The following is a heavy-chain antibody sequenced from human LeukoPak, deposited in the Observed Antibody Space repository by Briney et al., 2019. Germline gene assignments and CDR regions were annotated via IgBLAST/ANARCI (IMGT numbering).Heavy chain of an antibody. J-gene: IGHJ4*02. D-gene: IGHD6-19*01. CDR2: VSAGAKT. CDR3: AKIGGWSLDY. CDR1: GFTFSSYA. V-gene: IGHV3-23*01. Sequence: GGSLRLSCAASGFTFSSYAMSWVRQALGKGLEWVLIVSAGAKTYYSDSVKGRFTISRDNSKNTLYLLMNSLRTEDTAVYYCAKIGGWSLDYWGQGTLVTVSS.